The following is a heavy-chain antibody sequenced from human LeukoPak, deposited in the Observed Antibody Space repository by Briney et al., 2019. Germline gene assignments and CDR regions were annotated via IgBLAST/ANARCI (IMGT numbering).Heavy chain of an antibody. D-gene: IGHD6-13*01. CDR3: ARSSSIAAAVRFDP. CDR1: GYSFTTYW. V-gene: IGHV5-51*01. CDR2: IYPGDSDT. J-gene: IGHJ5*02. Sequence: GESLKISCKGSGYSFTTYWIAWVRQMPGKGLEWMGIIYPGDSDTRYSPSFQGQVTISADKSISTAYLQWSSLKASDTAMYYCARSSSIAAAVRFDPWGQGTLVTVSS.